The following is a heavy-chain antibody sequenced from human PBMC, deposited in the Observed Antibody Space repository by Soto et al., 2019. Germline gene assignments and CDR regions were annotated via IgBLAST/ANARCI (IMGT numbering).Heavy chain of an antibody. Sequence: PGGSLSLSCAASGCTYSTYSMNWVRQAPGKGLEWVSVISGGGDTTYYADSVKGRFTISRDNSRNTLYLQLNSLRADDTAVYYCAKGFWAVAGTRYFDFWGQGTQVTVSS. CDR1: GCTYSTYS. CDR3: AKGFWAVAGTRYFDF. CDR2: ISGGGDTT. D-gene: IGHD6-19*01. J-gene: IGHJ4*02. V-gene: IGHV3-23*01.